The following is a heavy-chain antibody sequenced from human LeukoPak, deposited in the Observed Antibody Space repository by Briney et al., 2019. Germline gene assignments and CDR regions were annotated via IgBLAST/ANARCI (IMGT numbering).Heavy chain of an antibody. CDR2: IYTSGST. CDR1: GGSTSSYY. J-gene: IGHJ4*02. V-gene: IGHV4-4*07. CDR3: ARGGGSYYFGS. D-gene: IGHD1-26*01. Sequence: PSETLSLTCTVSGGSTSSYYWSWLRQPAGKGLEWIGRIYTSGSTHYNPSLKSRVTMSADTSNNQFSLKLSSVTAADTAVYYCARGGGSYYFGSWGQGTLVTVSS.